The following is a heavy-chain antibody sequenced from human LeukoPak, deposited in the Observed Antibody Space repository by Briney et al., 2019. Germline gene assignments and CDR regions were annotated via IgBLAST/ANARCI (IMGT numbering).Heavy chain of an antibody. D-gene: IGHD2-2*03. CDR1: GGSFSGYY. V-gene: IGHV4-34*01. J-gene: IGHJ4*02. Sequence: PSETLSLTCAVYGGSFSGYYWSWIRQPPGEGLEWIGEINHSGSTNYNPSLKSRVTISVDTSKNQFSLKLSSVTAADTAVYYCARVIGYCSSTSCYGSSDFDYWGQGTLVTVSS. CDR2: INHSGST. CDR3: ARVIGYCSSTSCYGSSDFDY.